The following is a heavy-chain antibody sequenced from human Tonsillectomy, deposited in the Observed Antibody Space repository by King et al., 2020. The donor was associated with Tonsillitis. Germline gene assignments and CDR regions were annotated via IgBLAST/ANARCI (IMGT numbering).Heavy chain of an antibody. J-gene: IGHJ3*02. CDR3: ARNPSRFLAFDI. Sequence: VQLVESGGGVVQPGRSLRLSCAASGFTFSTYAIHWVRQAPGKGLEWVAIISYDGSNKYYADSVKDRFTISRDNSKNTVYVQMNSLRAVDTAVYYCARNPSRFLAFDIWGQGTTVTVSS. D-gene: IGHD3-10*01. CDR2: ISYDGSNK. CDR1: GFTFSTYA. V-gene: IGHV3-30-3*01.